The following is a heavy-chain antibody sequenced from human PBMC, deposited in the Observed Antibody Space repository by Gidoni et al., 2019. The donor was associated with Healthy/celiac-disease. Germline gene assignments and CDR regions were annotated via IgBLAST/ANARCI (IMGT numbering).Heavy chain of an antibody. CDR1: GYSFTSYW. Sequence: EVQLVQSGAEVKKPGESLKISCTGSGYSFTSYWIGWVRQMPGNDLEWMGIIYPGDSDTRYSPSFQGQVTISADKSISTAYLQWSSLKASDTAMYYCARLGIMITFGGVIANWFDPWGQGTLVTVSS. CDR2: IYPGDSDT. CDR3: ARLGIMITFGGVIANWFDP. V-gene: IGHV5-51*01. D-gene: IGHD3-16*02. J-gene: IGHJ5*02.